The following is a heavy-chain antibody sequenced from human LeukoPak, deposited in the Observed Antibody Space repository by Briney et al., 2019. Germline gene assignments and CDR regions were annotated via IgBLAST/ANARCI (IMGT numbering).Heavy chain of an antibody. J-gene: IGHJ4*02. V-gene: IGHV3-30*01. CDR3: ARDQGAVTTVYYFDY. CDR1: GFTFSSYA. CDR2: ISYDGSNK. D-gene: IGHD4-11*01. Sequence: GGSLRLSCAASGFTFSSYAMHWVRPAPGKGLEWVAVISYDGSNKYYADSVKGRFTISRDNSKNTLYLQMNSLRAEDTAVYYCARDQGAVTTVYYFDYWGQGTLVTVSS.